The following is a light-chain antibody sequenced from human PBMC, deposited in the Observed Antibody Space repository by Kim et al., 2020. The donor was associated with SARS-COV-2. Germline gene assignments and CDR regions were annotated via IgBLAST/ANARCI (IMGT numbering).Light chain of an antibody. CDR3: MQALQTPFT. CDR1: HSLLHSNGYKY. J-gene: IGKJ4*01. Sequence: PASISCRSSHSLLHSNGYKYLDWYLQKPGQSPQLLIYLGSNRASGVPDRFSGSGSGTDFTLKISRVEAEDVGVYYCMQALQTPFTFGGGTKVDIK. V-gene: IGKV2-28*01. CDR2: LGS.